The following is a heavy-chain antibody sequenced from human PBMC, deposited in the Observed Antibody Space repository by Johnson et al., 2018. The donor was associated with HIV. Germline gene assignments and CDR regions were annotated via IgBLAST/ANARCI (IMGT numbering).Heavy chain of an antibody. V-gene: IGHV3-30*03. CDR1: GFTFSSYV. Sequence: QVQLMESGGGVVQPGRSLRLSCAASGFTFSSYVMHWVRQAPGKGLEWVAVISYDGSNKYYADSVKGRFTISRDNSKNTLYLQMNSLRAEDTAVYYCARDQEQLVPWDAFDIWGQGTMVTVSS. D-gene: IGHD6-6*01. CDR3: ARDQEQLVPWDAFDI. CDR2: ISYDGSNK. J-gene: IGHJ3*02.